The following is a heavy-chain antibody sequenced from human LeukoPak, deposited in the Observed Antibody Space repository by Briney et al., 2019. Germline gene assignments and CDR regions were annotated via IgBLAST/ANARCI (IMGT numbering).Heavy chain of an antibody. Sequence: ASVKVSCKASGYTLTSYDINWVRQATGQGPEWMGWMNPNSGNTGYAQKFQGRVTMTRNTSISTAYMELSSLRSEDTAVYYCARESSGWYNYYYYGMDVWGQGTTVTVSS. CDR2: MNPNSGNT. J-gene: IGHJ6*02. CDR1: GYTLTSYD. CDR3: ARESSGWYNYYYYGMDV. D-gene: IGHD6-19*01. V-gene: IGHV1-8*01.